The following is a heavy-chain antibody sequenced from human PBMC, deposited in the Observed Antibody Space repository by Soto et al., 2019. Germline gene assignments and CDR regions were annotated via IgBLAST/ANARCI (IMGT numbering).Heavy chain of an antibody. V-gene: IGHV1-69*04. CDR3: ARDILFDY. CDR2: IIPILGIA. Sequence: SVKVSCKASGGTFSSYTISWVRQAPGQGLEWMGRIIPILGIANYAQKFQGRVTITRDTSASTAYMELSSLRSEDTAVYYCARDILFDYWGQGTLVTVSS. D-gene: IGHD2-15*01. CDR1: GGTFSSYT. J-gene: IGHJ4*02.